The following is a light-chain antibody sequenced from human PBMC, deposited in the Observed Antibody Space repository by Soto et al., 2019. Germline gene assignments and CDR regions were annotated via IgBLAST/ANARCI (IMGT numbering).Light chain of an antibody. CDR1: PSISSW. CDR3: QQYNSYPL. Sequence: DIQMTQSPSTLSASVGDRVTITCRASPSISSWLAWYQQKPGKAPNLLIYKASSLESGVPSRFSGSGSGTEFTLTISSLQPDDFATYYCQQYNSYPLFGQGTKLEIK. J-gene: IGKJ2*01. V-gene: IGKV1-5*03. CDR2: KAS.